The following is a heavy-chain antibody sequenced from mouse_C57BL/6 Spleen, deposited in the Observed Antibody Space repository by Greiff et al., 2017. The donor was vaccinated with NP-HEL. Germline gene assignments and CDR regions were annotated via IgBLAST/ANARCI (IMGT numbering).Heavy chain of an antibody. Sequence: VQLQQSGPELVKPGASVKISCKASGYTFTDYYMNWVKQSHGKSLEWIGDINPNNGGTSYNQKFKGKATLTVDKSSSTAYMELRSLTSEDSAVYYCARRDGRFYAMDYWGQGTSVTVSS. V-gene: IGHV1-26*01. J-gene: IGHJ4*01. CDR2: INPNNGGT. D-gene: IGHD1-1*01. CDR3: ARRDGRFYAMDY. CDR1: GYTFTDYY.